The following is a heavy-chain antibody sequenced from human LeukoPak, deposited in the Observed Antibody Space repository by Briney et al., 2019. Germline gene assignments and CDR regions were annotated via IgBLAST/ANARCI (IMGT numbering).Heavy chain of an antibody. D-gene: IGHD5-12*01. CDR3: ARGPGKQTSGYDSTD. CDR1: GYTFTGYY. V-gene: IGHV1-2*02. Sequence: ASVKVSCKASGYTFTGYYMHWVRQAPGQGLEWMGWINPNSGGTNYAQKFQGRVTMTRDTSISTAYMELSRLRSDDTAVYYCARGPGKQTSGYDSTDWGQGTLVTVSS. J-gene: IGHJ4*02. CDR2: INPNSGGT.